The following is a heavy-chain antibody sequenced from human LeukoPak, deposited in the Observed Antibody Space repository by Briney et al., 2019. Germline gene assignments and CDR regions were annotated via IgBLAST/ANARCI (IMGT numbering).Heavy chain of an antibody. V-gene: IGHV3-72*01. D-gene: IGHD4-17*01. CDR2: IRNKANSYTT. Sequence: GGSLRLSCAASGFTFSSYSMNWVRQAPGQGLEWVGRIRNKANSYTTEYAASVKGRFTVSRDDSKNSLYLQMNSPKSEDTAVYYCAREDLDYGDPVDWGQGTLVTVSS. CDR3: AREDLDYGDPVD. CDR1: GFTFSSYS. J-gene: IGHJ4*02.